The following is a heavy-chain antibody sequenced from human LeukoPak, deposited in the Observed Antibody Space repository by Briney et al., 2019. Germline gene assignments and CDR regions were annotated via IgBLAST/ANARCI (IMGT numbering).Heavy chain of an antibody. V-gene: IGHV3-53*01. Sequence: GGSLRLSCAASGFTVSSNYMSWVRQAPGKGLEWVSVIYSGGSTYYADSVKGRFTISRDNSKNSLYLQMNSLRAEDTAVYYCAREAGATSPAGGDAFDIWGQGTMVTVSS. J-gene: IGHJ3*02. CDR1: GFTVSSNY. CDR3: AREAGATSPAGGDAFDI. CDR2: IYSGGST. D-gene: IGHD1-26*01.